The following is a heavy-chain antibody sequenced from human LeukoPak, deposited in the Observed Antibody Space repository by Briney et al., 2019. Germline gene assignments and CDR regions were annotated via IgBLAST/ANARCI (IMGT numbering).Heavy chain of an antibody. Sequence: PSETLSLTCTVSGGSISSYYWGWIRQPAGKGLEWIGRIYSSGSTNYNPSLKSRVTMSVDTSKNQFSLKLSSVTAADTAVYYCARERTYGSGSYIFDFWGQGTLVTVSS. J-gene: IGHJ4*02. CDR3: ARERTYGSGSYIFDF. V-gene: IGHV4-4*07. CDR1: GGSISSYY. CDR2: IYSSGST. D-gene: IGHD3-10*01.